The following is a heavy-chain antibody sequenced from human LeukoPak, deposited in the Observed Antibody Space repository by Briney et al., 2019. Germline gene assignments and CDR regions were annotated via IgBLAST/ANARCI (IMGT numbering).Heavy chain of an antibody. V-gene: IGHV4-4*02. CDR2: ISLTGLT. D-gene: IGHD2-8*01. CDR3: SRENGAFSPFGY. J-gene: IGHJ4*02. CDR1: GGSISNTKG. Sequence: PSETLSLTCGVSGGSISNTKGWSCVRQPPGQGLEWIGEISLTGLTHYNPSLESRVTVSLDKSKNQLSLNLTSVTAADTAVYYCSRENGAFSPFGYWGQGTLVTVLS.